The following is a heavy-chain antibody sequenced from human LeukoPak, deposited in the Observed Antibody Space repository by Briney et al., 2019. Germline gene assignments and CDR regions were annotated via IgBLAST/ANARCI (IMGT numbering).Heavy chain of an antibody. V-gene: IGHV3-9*01. Sequence: GGSLRLSCAASGFTFDDYAMHWVRQAPGKGLEWVSGIRWNSGSIGYADSVKGRFTISRDNAKNSPYLQMNSLRAEDTALYYCAKDPEGAAAGTRYFDYWGQGTLVTVS. CDR2: IRWNSGSI. CDR1: GFTFDDYA. CDR3: AKDPEGAAAGTRYFDY. J-gene: IGHJ4*02. D-gene: IGHD6-13*01.